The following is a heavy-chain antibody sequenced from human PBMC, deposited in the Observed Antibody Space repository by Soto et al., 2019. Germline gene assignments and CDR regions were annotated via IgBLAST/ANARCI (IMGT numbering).Heavy chain of an antibody. CDR3: AKRGESYVTHASDM. CDR1: GFAFSNYV. J-gene: IGHJ3*02. D-gene: IGHD3-16*01. CDR2: ISGSGIGT. V-gene: IGHV3-23*01. Sequence: GGSLRLSCSASGFAFSNYVMTWVRQAPGKGLEWVSSISGSGIGTYYADFVQGRFTISRDNSKNTVFLQMNNLRADDTAVYYWAKRGESYVTHASDMWGQGTRVTASS.